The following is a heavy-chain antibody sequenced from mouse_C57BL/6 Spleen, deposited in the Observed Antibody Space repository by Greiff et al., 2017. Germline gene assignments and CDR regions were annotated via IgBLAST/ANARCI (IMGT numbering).Heavy chain of an antibody. Sequence: DVQLQESGPGLVKPSQSLSLTCSVTGYSITSGYYWNWIRQFPGNKLEWMGYISYDGSNNYNPSLKNRISITRDTSKNQFFLKLNSVTTEDTATYYCARDGYYGGGYWGQGTTLTVSS. CDR3: ARDGYYGGGY. CDR2: ISYDGSN. V-gene: IGHV3-6*01. J-gene: IGHJ2*01. CDR1: GYSITSGYY. D-gene: IGHD2-3*01.